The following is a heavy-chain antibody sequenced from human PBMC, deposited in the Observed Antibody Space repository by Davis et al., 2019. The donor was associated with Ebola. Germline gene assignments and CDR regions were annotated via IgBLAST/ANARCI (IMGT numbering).Heavy chain of an antibody. V-gene: IGHV4-30-4*01. CDR3: AREYRYGGNAIFDY. Sequence: SETLSLTCSVSGDSISSSSYYWTWIRQPPGKGLEWIGYIHYSGNTYYNPSLKSRISISVDTSKNQFSLNLGSVTAADTALYYCAREYRYGGNAIFDYWGQGTLVTVSS. CDR1: GDSISSSSYY. D-gene: IGHD4-23*01. CDR2: IHYSGNT. J-gene: IGHJ4*02.